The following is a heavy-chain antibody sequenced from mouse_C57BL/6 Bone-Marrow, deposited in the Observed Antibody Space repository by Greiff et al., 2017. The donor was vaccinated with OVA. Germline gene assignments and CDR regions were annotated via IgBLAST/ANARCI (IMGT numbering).Heavy chain of an antibody. CDR2: IDPANGNT. J-gene: IGHJ1*03. V-gene: IGHV14-3*01. CDR3: ALGLDGSSYRWYFDV. CDR1: GFNIKNTY. D-gene: IGHD1-1*01. Sequence: VQLQQSVAELVRPGASVKLSCTASGFNIKNTYMHGVKQRPEQGLEWIGRIDPANGNTKYAPKFQGKATITADTSSNTAYLQLSSLTSEDTAIYYCALGLDGSSYRWYFDVWGTGTTVTVSS.